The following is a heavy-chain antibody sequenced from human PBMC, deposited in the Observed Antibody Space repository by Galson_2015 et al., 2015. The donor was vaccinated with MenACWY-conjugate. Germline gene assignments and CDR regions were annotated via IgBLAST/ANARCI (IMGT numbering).Heavy chain of an antibody. CDR3: ARHQYSGSYYYFDY. CDR1: GYTFTSYG. CDR2: ISAYNGNT. V-gene: IGHV1-18*01. Sequence: SVKVSCKASGYTFTSYGISWVRQAPGQGLEWMGWISAYNGNTNYAQKLQGRVTMTTDTSTSTAYMELRSLRSDDTAVYYGARHQYSGSYYYFDYWGQGTLVTVSS. D-gene: IGHD1-26*01. J-gene: IGHJ4*02.